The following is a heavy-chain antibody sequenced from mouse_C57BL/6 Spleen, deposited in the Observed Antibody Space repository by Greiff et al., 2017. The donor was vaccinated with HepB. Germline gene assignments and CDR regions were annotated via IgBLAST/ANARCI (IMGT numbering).Heavy chain of an antibody. CDR1: GYTFTSYW. D-gene: IGHD2-3*01. J-gene: IGHJ4*01. CDR2: IYPGSGST. V-gene: IGHV1-55*01. CDR3: ARDGYYGKAMDY. Sequence: QVQLKQPGAELVKPGASVKMSCKASGYTFTSYWITWVKQRPGQGLEWIGDIYPGSGSTNYNEKFKSKATLTVDTSSSTAYMQLSSLTSEDSAVYYCARDGYYGKAMDYWGQGTSVTVSS.